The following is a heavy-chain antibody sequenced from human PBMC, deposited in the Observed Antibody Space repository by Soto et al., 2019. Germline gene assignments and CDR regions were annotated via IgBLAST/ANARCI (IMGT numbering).Heavy chain of an antibody. CDR2: IYYSGST. CDR1: GGSISSSSYY. V-gene: IGHV4-39*01. Sequence: QLQLQESGPGLVKPSETLSLTCTVSGGSISSSSYYWGWIRQPPGKGLEWIGSIYYSGSTYYNPSLKSRVTIPVDTSKNQFSLRLSSVTAADTAVYYCATLPLRGRVGVDYWGQGTLVTVSS. D-gene: IGHD3-16*01. J-gene: IGHJ4*02. CDR3: ATLPLRGRVGVDY.